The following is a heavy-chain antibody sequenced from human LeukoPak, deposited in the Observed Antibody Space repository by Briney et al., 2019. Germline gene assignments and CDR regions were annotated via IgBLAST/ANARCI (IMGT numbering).Heavy chain of an antibody. CDR1: GGSFSGYY. J-gene: IGHJ4*02. V-gene: IGHV4-34*01. D-gene: IGHD6-13*01. CDR3: ARMSDLSSSHPHVDY. Sequence: SETLSLTCAVYGGSFSGYYWSWIRQPPGKGLEWIGEINHSGSTNYNPSLKSRVTISVDTSKNQFSLKPSSVTAADTAVYYCARMSDLSSSHPHVDYWGQGTLVTVSS. CDR2: INHSGST.